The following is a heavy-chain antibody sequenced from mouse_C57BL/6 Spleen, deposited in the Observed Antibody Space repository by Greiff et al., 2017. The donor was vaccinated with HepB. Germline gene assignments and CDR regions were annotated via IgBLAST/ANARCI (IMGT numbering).Heavy chain of an antibody. CDR1: GYTFTDYN. CDR3: ARRDYYGSILFAY. J-gene: IGHJ3*01. CDR2: INPNNGGT. V-gene: IGHV1-18*01. D-gene: IGHD1-1*01. Sequence: VQLQQSGPELVKPGASVKIPCKASGYTFTDYNMDWVKQSHGKSLEWIGDINPNNGGTNYNQKFKGKATLTVDKSSSTAYMELRSLTSEDTAVYYCARRDYYGSILFAYWGQGTLVTVSA.